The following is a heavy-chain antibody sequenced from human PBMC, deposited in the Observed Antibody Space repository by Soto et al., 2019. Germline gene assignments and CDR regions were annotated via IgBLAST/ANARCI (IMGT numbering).Heavy chain of an antibody. CDR3: GRVHMVHTSGLIGIIDS. J-gene: IGHJ4*02. Sequence: GGSLRLSCAASGFTFSNYAMTWVRQAPGKGLEWVSTISVSGGNTYYADSVKGRFTISRDNSKSTLYLQMSSLRAADTAVYYCGRVHMVHTSGLIGIIDSWGQGTLVTVSS. D-gene: IGHD2-8*01. CDR2: ISVSGGNT. CDR1: GFTFSNYA. V-gene: IGHV3-23*01.